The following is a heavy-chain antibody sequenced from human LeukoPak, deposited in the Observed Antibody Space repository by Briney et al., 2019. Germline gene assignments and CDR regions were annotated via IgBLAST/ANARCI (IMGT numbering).Heavy chain of an antibody. CDR2: MCTSGST. CDR1: GGSISSYC. V-gene: IGHV4-4*07. J-gene: IGHJ6*03. D-gene: IGHD1-26*01. CDR3: AGTSGAFYYYYMDI. Sequence: SETLSLTCTVSGGSISSYCWSWIRQPAGEGLEWIGRMCTSGSTNYNPSLKSRVTMSVDTSKNQFSLKVNSVTAADTAVYYCAGTSGAFYYYYMDIWGRGTTVTVSS.